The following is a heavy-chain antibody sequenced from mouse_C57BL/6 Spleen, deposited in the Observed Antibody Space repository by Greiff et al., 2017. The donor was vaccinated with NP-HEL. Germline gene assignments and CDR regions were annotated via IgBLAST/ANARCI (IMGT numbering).Heavy chain of an antibody. CDR2: INPSSGYT. V-gene: IGHV1-7*01. J-gene: IGHJ2*01. CDR1: GYTFTSYW. CDR3: ASIYYDYGGHYFDY. Sequence: QVHVKQSGAELAKPGASVKLSCKASGYTFTSYWMHWVKQRPGQGLEWIGYINPSSGYTKYNQKFKDKATLTADKSSSTAYMQLSSLTYEDSAVYYCASIYYDYGGHYFDYWGQGTTRTGAS. D-gene: IGHD2-4*01.